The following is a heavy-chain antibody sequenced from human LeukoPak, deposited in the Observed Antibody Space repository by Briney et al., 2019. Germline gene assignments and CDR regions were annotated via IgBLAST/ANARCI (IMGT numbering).Heavy chain of an antibody. CDR1: GFTFSSYA. J-gene: IGHJ5*02. CDR3: AKDGDFWSGYYPNWFDP. Sequence: GGSLRLSCAASGFTFSSYAMSWVRQAPGKGLEWVSAISGSGGSTYYADSVKGRFTISRDNTNNTLYLQMNSLRAEDTAVYYCAKDGDFWSGYYPNWFDPWGQGTLVTVSS. CDR2: ISGSGGST. D-gene: IGHD3-3*01. V-gene: IGHV3-23*01.